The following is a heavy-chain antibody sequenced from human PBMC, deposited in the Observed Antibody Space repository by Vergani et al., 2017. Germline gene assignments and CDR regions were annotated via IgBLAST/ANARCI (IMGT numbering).Heavy chain of an antibody. CDR3: AKKQQLSNYYYYYMDV. CDR1: GFTFSSYG. J-gene: IGHJ6*03. CDR2: IWYDGSNK. V-gene: IGHV3-33*06. D-gene: IGHD6-13*01. Sequence: QVQLVESGGGVVQPGRSLRLSCAASGFTFSSYGMHWVRQAPGKGLEWVAVIWYDGSNKYYADSVKGRFTISRDNSKNTLYLQMNSLRAEDTAVYYCAKKQQLSNYYYYYMDVWGKGTTVTVSS.